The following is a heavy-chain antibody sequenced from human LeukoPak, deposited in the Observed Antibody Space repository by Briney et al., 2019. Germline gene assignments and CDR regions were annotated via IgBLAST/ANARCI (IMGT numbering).Heavy chain of an antibody. CDR3: ARSSLGTITAGPFDY. Sequence: ASVKVSCKASGGTFSSYGIAWVRQAPGQGLEWMGWISGYNGNTNYAQKLQGRVSMTTDTSTTTAYMELRSLTSDDTALYYCARSSLGTITAGPFDYWGQGTLVTVSS. J-gene: IGHJ4*02. CDR2: ISGYNGNT. V-gene: IGHV1-18*01. D-gene: IGHD5-12*01. CDR1: GGTFSSYG.